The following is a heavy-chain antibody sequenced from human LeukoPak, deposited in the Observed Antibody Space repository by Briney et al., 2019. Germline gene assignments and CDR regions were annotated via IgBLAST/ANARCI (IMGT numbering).Heavy chain of an antibody. CDR1: GFTFSSYS. CDR2: ISSSSSYI. J-gene: IGHJ4*02. CDR3: AREGVVGARDFDY. D-gene: IGHD1-26*01. V-gene: IGHV3-21*01. Sequence: GRSLRLSCAASGFTFSSYSMNWVRQAPGKGLEWVSSISSSSSYIYYADSVKGRFTISRDNAKNSLYLQMNSLRAEDTAVYYCAREGVVGARDFDYWGQGTLVTVSS.